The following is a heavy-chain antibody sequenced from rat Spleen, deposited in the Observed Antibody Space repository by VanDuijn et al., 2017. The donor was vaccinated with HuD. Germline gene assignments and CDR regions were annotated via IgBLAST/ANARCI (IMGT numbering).Heavy chain of an antibody. J-gene: IGHJ3*01. Sequence: EVQLVESGGGLVQPGRSLKLSCAASGFTFSDYGVAWVRQAPTTGLEWVAYISSGGGGIYYPDSVRGRFTISRDDAKSTLYLQMNSLRSEDTATYYCSRGLGPHWFAYWGQGILVTVSS. CDR1: GFTFSDYG. V-gene: IGHV5-27*01. CDR3: SRGLGPHWFAY. D-gene: IGHD4-6*01. CDR2: ISSGGGGI.